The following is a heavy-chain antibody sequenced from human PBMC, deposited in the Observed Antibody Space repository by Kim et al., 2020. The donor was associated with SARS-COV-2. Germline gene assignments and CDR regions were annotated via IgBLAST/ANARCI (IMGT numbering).Heavy chain of an antibody. V-gene: IGHV3-23*01. CDR3: AKNTGASGYSSFDF. D-gene: IGHD6-25*01. Sequence: YADSVRGRFTISRDNSRKILYLQMNGLRAEDTAVYYCAKNTGASGYSSFDFRGQGTLVTVSS. J-gene: IGHJ4*02.